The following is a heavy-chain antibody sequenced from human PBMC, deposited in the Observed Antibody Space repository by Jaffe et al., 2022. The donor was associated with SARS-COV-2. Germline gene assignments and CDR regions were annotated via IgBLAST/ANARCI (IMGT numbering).Heavy chain of an antibody. CDR3: ARGPTLKIPAGIDHLDL. J-gene: IGHJ4*02. Sequence: LLEQSESEVKKPGASVKVSCRASGYTFTANYLHWVRQAPGQGLEWMGWMSPRSGGTDFAAKFRGRVTLTRDTSISTAFLELSALTSDDAAVYFCARGPTLKIPAGIDHLDLWGQGTLVAVSS. CDR1: GYTFTANY. V-gene: IGHV1-2*02. D-gene: IGHD1-20*01. CDR2: MSPRSGGT.